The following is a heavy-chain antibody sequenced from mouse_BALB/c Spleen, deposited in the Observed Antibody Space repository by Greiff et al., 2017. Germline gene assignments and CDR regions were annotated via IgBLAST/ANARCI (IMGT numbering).Heavy chain of an antibody. CDR2: ISSGSSTI. J-gene: IGHJ2*01. CDR1: GFTFSSFG. D-gene: IGHD1-1*01. Sequence: EVHLVESGGGLVQPGGSRKLSCAASGFTFSSFGMHWVRQAPEKGLEWVAYISSGSSTIYYADTVKGRFTISRDNPKNTLFLQMTSLRSEDTAMYYCERYYYGSREGDYFDYWGQGTTLTVSS. V-gene: IGHV5-17*02. CDR3: ERYYYGSREGDYFDY.